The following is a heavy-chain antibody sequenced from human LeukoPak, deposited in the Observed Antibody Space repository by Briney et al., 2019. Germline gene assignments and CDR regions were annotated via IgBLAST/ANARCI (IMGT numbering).Heavy chain of an antibody. J-gene: IGHJ4*02. CDR3: ARGRDYDSSGYYYERPEYYFDY. D-gene: IGHD3-22*01. V-gene: IGHV3-7*01. Sequence: GGSLRLSCAASGFTFSSYWMSWVRQAPGKGLEWVANIKQDGSEKYYMDSVKGRFTISRDNAKNSLYLQMNSLRAEDTAVYYCARGRDYDSSGYYYERPEYYFDYWGQGTLVTVSS. CDR1: GFTFSSYW. CDR2: IKQDGSEK.